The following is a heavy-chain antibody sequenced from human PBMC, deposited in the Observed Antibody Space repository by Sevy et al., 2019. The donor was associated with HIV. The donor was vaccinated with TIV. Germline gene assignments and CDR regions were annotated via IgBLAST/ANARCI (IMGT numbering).Heavy chain of an antibody. Sequence: GGSLRLSCAASGFTFSDYSMHWVRQAPGKGLEWVATISYDGSNKHYADSVKGRFILSRDNSKNSLFLQMNSLRAEDKAVYYCALERLSSNVAEYFQNWGQGTLVTVSS. CDR3: ALERLSSNVAEYFQN. CDR1: GFTFSDYS. D-gene: IGHD1-1*01. J-gene: IGHJ1*01. CDR2: ISYDGSNK. V-gene: IGHV3-30-3*01.